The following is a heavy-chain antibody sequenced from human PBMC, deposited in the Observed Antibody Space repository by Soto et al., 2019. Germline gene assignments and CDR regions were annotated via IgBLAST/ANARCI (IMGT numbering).Heavy chain of an antibody. V-gene: IGHV3-30*19. Sequence: QVQLVESGGGVVQPGTSLRVSCVGSGFTFRSYVIHWVRQAPGKGLEWVALTSYAGSDKYYGDSVRGRFTISRDNSRNTGDLQMDSLRREDTALYSCARWGTTGGLYVCGQGTLVSVSS. CDR3: ARWGTTGGLYV. J-gene: IGHJ1*01. D-gene: IGHD2-8*01. CDR2: TSYAGSDK. CDR1: GFTFRSYV.